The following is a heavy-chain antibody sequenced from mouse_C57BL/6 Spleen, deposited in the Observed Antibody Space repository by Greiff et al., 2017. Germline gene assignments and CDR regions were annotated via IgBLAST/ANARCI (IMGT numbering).Heavy chain of an antibody. D-gene: IGHD1-1*01. J-gene: IGHJ4*01. Sequence: EVQLQQSGPELVKPGASVKISCKASGYTFTDYYMNWVKQSHGKSLEWIGDINPNNGGTSYNQKFKGQATLTVDKSSSTAYMELRSLTSEDSAVYDCARRDHYYGSSFYYAMDYWGQGTSVTVSS. V-gene: IGHV1-26*01. CDR3: ARRDHYYGSSFYYAMDY. CDR1: GYTFTDYY. CDR2: INPNNGGT.